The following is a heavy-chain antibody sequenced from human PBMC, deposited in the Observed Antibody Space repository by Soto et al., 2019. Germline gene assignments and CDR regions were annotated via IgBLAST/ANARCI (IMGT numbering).Heavy chain of an antibody. CDR1: GFSFDDYA. J-gene: IGHJ6*03. Sequence: GGSLRLSCAGSGFSFDDYAIHWVRQGPGKGLEWVSSISWNSASIGYADSVRGRFTISRDNAKNSLYLQMNSLREEDTALYYCARASSSTRHVYYYYYMDVWGKGTTVTVSS. D-gene: IGHD6-6*01. CDR2: ISWNSASI. V-gene: IGHV3-9*01. CDR3: ARASSSTRHVYYYYYMDV.